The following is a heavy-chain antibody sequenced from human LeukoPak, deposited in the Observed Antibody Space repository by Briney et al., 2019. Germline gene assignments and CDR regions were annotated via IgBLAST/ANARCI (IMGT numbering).Heavy chain of an antibody. CDR2: INHSGNT. CDR3: ARAVGKYSGYGRPKYFDY. CDR1: GGSFSGYY. Sequence: SETLSLTCAVYGGSFSGYYWSWIRQPPGKGLEWIGEINHSGNTNYNPSLKSRVTISVDTSTDQFSLKLSSVTAADTAVYYCARAVGKYSGYGRPKYFDYWGQGTLVTVSS. D-gene: IGHD5-12*01. V-gene: IGHV4-34*01. J-gene: IGHJ4*02.